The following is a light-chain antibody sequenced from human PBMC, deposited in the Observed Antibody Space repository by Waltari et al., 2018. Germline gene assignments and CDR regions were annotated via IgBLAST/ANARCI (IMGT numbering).Light chain of an antibody. J-gene: IGKJ1*01. Sequence: DIKMTQSPSTLSASVGDRVTITCRASQTINNYLAWYQQKPGKAPKLLIYKAFSLESGVPSRFRGSGSGTEFTLTISSLQPDDFATYYCQVYNTYSWTFGQGTKVDNK. CDR2: KAF. CDR3: QVYNTYSWT. CDR1: QTINNY. V-gene: IGKV1-5*03.